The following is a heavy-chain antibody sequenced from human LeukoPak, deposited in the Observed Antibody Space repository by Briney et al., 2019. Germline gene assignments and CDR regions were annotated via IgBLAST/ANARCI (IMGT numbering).Heavy chain of an antibody. CDR2: ISYDGSNK. CDR1: GFTFSSYA. J-gene: IGHJ6*02. V-gene: IGHV3-30-3*01. D-gene: IGHD3-16*01. CDR3: ARDMTYYYGMDV. Sequence: PGGSLRLSCAASGFTFSSYAMHWVRQAPGKGLEWVAVISYDGSNKYYADSVKGRFTISRDSSKNTLYLQMNSLRAEDTAVYYCARDMTYYYGMDVWGQGTTVTVSS.